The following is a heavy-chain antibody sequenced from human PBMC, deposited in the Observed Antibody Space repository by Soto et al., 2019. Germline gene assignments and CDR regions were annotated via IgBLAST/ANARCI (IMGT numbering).Heavy chain of an antibody. V-gene: IGHV4-61*01. D-gene: IGHD6-19*01. CDR3: ARVPLRYSSSHNFDS. CDR2: IYNNETF. CDR1: GASVSSGSFY. Sequence: SETLSLTCSVSGASVSSGSFYWSWIRQPPGKGLEWIGFIYNNETFNYNPSLKSRVTLSVDPSKHQFSLRLSSVTAADTAVYYCARVPLRYSSSHNFDSWGQGALVTVS. J-gene: IGHJ4*02.